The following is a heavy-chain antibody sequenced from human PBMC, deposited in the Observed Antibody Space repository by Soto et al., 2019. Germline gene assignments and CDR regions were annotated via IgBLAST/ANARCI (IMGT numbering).Heavy chain of an antibody. D-gene: IGHD3-22*01. CDR3: ARDLGYYDSSGYFDY. V-gene: IGHV3-11*01. J-gene: IGHJ4*02. Sequence: PGGSLRLSCAASGFTFSDYYMSWIRQAPGKGLEWVSYISSSDNIIYYADSVKGRFTISRDNAKNSLYLQMNRLRAEDTAVYYCARDLGYYDSSGYFDYWGQGTLVTVSS. CDR2: ISSSDNII. CDR1: GFTFSDYY.